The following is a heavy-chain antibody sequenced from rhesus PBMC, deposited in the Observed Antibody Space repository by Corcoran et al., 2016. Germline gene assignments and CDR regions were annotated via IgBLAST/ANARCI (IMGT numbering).Heavy chain of an antibody. CDR3: AKECASRGYFDY. Sequence: VQLVAAGGGLVQPGGSLRLSCRTSGFHISDYWRYWVRQAPGKVLEWVATVSPNEDSAWYTDSVKGRFTISKEIAKNTLYLKMDSLRLEDTAVYYCAKECASRGYFDYWGQGVLVTVSS. CDR2: VSPNEDSA. V-gene: IGHV3-8*01. J-gene: IGHJ4*01. CDR1: GFHISDYW. D-gene: IGHD2-39*01.